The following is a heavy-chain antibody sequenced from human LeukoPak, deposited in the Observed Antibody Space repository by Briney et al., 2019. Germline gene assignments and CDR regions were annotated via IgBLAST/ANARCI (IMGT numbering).Heavy chain of an antibody. CDR3: AAEDPLGMDV. CDR2: ISSSSSYI. Sequence: PGGSLRLSCAASGFTFSSYSMNWVRQAPGKGLEWVSSISSSSSYIYYADLVKGRFTISRDNAKNTLYLQMNSLRAEDTAVYYCAAEDPLGMDVWGQGTTVTVSS. J-gene: IGHJ6*02. CDR1: GFTFSSYS. V-gene: IGHV3-21*01.